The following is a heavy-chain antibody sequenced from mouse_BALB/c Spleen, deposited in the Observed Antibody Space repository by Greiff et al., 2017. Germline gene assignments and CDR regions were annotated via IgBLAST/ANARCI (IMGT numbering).Heavy chain of an antibody. CDR3: ARDSGGLLAY. V-gene: IGHV5-6-3*01. J-gene: IGHJ3*01. CDR2: INSNGGST. Sequence: EVKVEESGGGLVQPGGSLKLSCAASGFTFSSYGMSWVRQTPDKRLELVATINSNGGSTYYPDSVKGRFTISRDNAKNTLYLQMSSLKSEDTAMYYCARDSGGLLAYWGQGTLVTVSA. CDR1: GFTFSSYG. D-gene: IGHD2-4*01.